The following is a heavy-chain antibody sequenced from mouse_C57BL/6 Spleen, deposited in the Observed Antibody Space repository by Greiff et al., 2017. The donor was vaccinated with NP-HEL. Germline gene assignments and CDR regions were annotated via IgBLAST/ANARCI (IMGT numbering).Heavy chain of an antibody. Sequence: VQLQQSGAELVKPGASVKLSCTASGFNITDYYMLWVKQRTEQGLEWIGRIDPEDGETKYAPKFQGKATIPADPSSNTAYLQLSSLRSEDTAVYYCARDDYARVSYAYGGQGTLVTVSA. J-gene: IGHJ3*01. V-gene: IGHV14-2*01. CDR3: ARDDYARVSYAY. CDR2: IDPEDGET. D-gene: IGHD2-4*01. CDR1: GFNITDYY.